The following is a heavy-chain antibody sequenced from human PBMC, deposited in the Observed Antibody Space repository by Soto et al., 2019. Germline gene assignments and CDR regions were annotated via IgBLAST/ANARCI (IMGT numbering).Heavy chain of an antibody. CDR2: IYHSGST. CDR1: GGSISSGGYS. D-gene: IGHD5-12*01. CDR3: AAGGGLPRYY. V-gene: IGHV4-30-2*01. Sequence: QLQLQESGSGLVKPSQTLSLTCAVSGGSISSGGYSWSWIRQPPGKGLEWIGYIYHSGSTYYNPSHKRRGTISVDRYKNQSSLKLSSVTAADTAVYYCAAGGGLPRYYWGQGTLVTVSS. J-gene: IGHJ4*02.